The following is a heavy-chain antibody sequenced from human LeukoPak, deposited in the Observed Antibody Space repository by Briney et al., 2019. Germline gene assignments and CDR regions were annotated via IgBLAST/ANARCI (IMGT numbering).Heavy chain of an antibody. D-gene: IGHD6-13*01. Sequence: PGTSLRLSCAASGFAFSSYAMHWVRQAPGKGLEWLAVVSAHGVDKFYADSVKGRFTISKDTSKNTLSLQMNSLGAEDTAVYYCAKDPSSSWLSDYWGQGTLVTVSS. CDR1: GFAFSSYA. J-gene: IGHJ4*02. CDR2: VSAHGVDK. V-gene: IGHV3-30*04. CDR3: AKDPSSSWLSDY.